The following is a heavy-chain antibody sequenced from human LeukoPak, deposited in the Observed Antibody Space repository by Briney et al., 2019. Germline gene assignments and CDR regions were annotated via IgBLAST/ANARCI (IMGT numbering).Heavy chain of an antibody. Sequence: GGSLRLSCAASGFTFSYYAMHWVRQAPGRGLEWVAVISSDGSTKYYADSVKGRFTISRGHSKNTLSLQMNSLRADDTAVYYCARALGSCTNGVCYTEFDYWGQGTLVTVSS. V-gene: IGHV3-30*01. J-gene: IGHJ4*02. D-gene: IGHD2-8*01. CDR1: GFTFSYYA. CDR3: ARALGSCTNGVCYTEFDY. CDR2: ISSDGSTK.